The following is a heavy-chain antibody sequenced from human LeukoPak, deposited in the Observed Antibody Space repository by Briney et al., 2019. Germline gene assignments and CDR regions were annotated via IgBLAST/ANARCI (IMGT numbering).Heavy chain of an antibody. V-gene: IGHV1-46*01. CDR3: ARGVEQWLDFDY. Sequence: GASVKVSCKASGYTFTSYYMHWVRQAPGQGLEWMGIINPSGGSTSYAQKFQGRVTMTRDMSTSTVYMELSSLRSDDTAVYYCARGVEQWLDFDYWGQGTLVTVSS. J-gene: IGHJ4*02. CDR2: INPSGGST. D-gene: IGHD6-19*01. CDR1: GYTFTSYY.